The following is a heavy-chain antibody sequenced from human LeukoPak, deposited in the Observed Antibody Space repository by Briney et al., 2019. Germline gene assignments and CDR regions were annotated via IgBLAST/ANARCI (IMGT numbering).Heavy chain of an antibody. V-gene: IGHV3-53*01. CDR1: GFTVSSNY. D-gene: IGHD6-13*01. CDR3: ARKEGSSWNY. Sequence: SGGSLRLSCAASGFTVSSNYMSWVRPAPGKGLEWASVIYSGGSTYYADSVKGRFTISRDNSKNTLYLQMNSLRAEDTAMYYCARKEGSSWNYWGQGTLVTVSS. CDR2: IYSGGST. J-gene: IGHJ4*02.